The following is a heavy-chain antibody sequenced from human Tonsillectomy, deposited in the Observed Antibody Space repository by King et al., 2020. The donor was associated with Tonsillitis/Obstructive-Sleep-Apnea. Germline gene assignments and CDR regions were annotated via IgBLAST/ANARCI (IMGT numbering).Heavy chain of an antibody. J-gene: IGHJ6*02. CDR2: IDPSDSYT. D-gene: IGHD5-12*01. CDR1: GYRFTSYW. Sequence: EVQLVESGAEVKKPGESLRISCKGSGYRFTSYWISWVRQMPGKGLEWMGRIDPSDSYTNYSPSFQGHVTISADKSVSTAYLQWSSLKASDTAMYYCARRRDIATYAMDVWGQGTTVSVSS. V-gene: IGHV5-10-1*03. CDR3: ARRRDIATYAMDV.